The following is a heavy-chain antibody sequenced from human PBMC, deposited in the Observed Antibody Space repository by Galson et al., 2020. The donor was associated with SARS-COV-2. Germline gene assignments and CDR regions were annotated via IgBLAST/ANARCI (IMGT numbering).Heavy chain of an antibody. CDR3: ARDPPLMSDSYGSLDY. D-gene: IGHD5-18*01. J-gene: IGHJ4*02. CDR2: INPNSGGT. V-gene: IGHV1-2*02. CDR1: GYTFTGYY. Sequence: GESLKISCKASGYTFTGYYMHWVRQAPGQGLEWMGWINPNSGGTNYAQKFQGRVTMTRDTSISTAYMELSRLRSDDTAVYYCARDPPLMSDSYGSLDYWGQGTLVTVSS.